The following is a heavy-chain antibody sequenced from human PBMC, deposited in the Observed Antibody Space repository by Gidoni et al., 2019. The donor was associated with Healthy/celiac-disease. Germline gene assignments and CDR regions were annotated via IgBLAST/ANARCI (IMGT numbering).Heavy chain of an antibody. J-gene: IGHJ6*02. CDR3: ARDGNVDTAMATYYYYGMDV. D-gene: IGHD5-18*01. V-gene: IGHV3-48*01. Sequence: EVQLVESGGGLVQPGGSLRLSCAASGFTFSSYSMNWVRQAPGTGLEWVSYISSSSSTIYYADSVKGRFTISRDNAKNSLYLQMNSLRAEDTAVYYCARDGNVDTAMATYYYYGMDVWGQGTTVTVSS. CDR2: ISSSSSTI. CDR1: GFTFSSYS.